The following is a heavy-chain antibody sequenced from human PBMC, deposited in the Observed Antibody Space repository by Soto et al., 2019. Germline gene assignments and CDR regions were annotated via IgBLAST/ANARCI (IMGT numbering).Heavy chain of an antibody. Sequence: EVQLVESGGGLIQPGGSLRLSCAASGFTVSSNYMSWVRQAPGKGREWVSVIYSGGSTYYADSVKGRFTISRDNSKNTLYLQMNSLRAEDTAVYYCARSMDQYYYYGMDVWGQGTTVTVSS. V-gene: IGHV3-53*01. D-gene: IGHD2-2*03. CDR3: ARSMDQYYYYGMDV. CDR2: IYSGGST. J-gene: IGHJ6*02. CDR1: GFTVSSNY.